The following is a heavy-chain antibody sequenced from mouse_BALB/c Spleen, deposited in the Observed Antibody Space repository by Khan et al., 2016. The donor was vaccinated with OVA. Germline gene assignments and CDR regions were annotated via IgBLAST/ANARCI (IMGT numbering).Heavy chain of an antibody. V-gene: IGHV1-77*01. CDR2: INPGSGDI. CDR1: GYTFTDFY. Sequence: VQLQESGAELARPGASVKLSCKASGYTFTDFYINWVKQRTGQGLEWIGEINPGSGDIYYNEKCKGKATLTADKASSTAYMQLRILTPEDSAVYFYSRRSYFGYTFASWGQGTLVTVSA. CDR3: SRRSYFGYTFAS. D-gene: IGHD1-2*01. J-gene: IGHJ3*01.